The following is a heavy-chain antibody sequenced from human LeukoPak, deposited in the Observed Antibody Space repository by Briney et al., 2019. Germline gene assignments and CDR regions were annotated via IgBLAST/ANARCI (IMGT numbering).Heavy chain of an antibody. J-gene: IGHJ4*02. D-gene: IGHD1-26*01. Sequence: GGSLRLSCAASGFTFSGSAMHWVRQASGKGLEWVGRIRSKANSYATAYAASVKGRFAISRDDSKNTAYLQMNSLKTEDTAVYYCTRLGEYSGSSADYWGQGTLVTVSS. CDR3: TRLGEYSGSSADY. CDR1: GFTFSGSA. CDR2: IRSKANSYAT. V-gene: IGHV3-73*01.